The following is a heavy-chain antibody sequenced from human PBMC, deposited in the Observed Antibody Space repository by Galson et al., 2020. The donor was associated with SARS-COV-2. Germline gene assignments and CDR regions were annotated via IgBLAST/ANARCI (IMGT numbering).Heavy chain of an antibody. CDR2: INHSGST. CDR1: GGSFSGYY. J-gene: IGHJ3*02. D-gene: IGHD6-13*01. V-gene: IGHV4-34*01. Sequence: SETLSLTCAVYGGSFSGYYWSWIRQPPGKGLEWIGEINHSGSTNYNPSLKSRVTISVDTSKNQFSLKLSSVTAADTAVYYCARGYGSSSTDAFDIWGQGTMVTVSS. CDR3: ARGYGSSSTDAFDI.